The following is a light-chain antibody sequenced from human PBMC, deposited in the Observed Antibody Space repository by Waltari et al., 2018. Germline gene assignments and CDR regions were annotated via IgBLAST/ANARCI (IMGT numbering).Light chain of an antibody. J-gene: IGLJ2*01. V-gene: IGLV1-47*01. Sequence: QPVLIQPPSASGTPGQRVTIPCSGSSSTIGSNYVYWYQQVPGTAPKLLMYRDNWRPSGVPDRFSGSKSGTSASLAISGVRSEDEADYHCAAWDDVLSGVVFGGGTKLIVL. CDR1: SSTIGSNY. CDR3: AAWDDVLSGVV. CDR2: RDN.